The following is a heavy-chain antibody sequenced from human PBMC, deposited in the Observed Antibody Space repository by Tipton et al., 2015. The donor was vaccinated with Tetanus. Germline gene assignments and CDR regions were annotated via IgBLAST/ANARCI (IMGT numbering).Heavy chain of an antibody. CDR3: VSGSALDY. CDR2: ISSTSSYM. CDR1: GFVFSSYT. V-gene: IGHV3-21*01. D-gene: IGHD6-25*01. J-gene: IGHJ4*02. Sequence: SLRLSCAVSGFVFSSYTMNWVRQAPGMGLEWVASISSTSSYMYYADSVKGRFTISRDNAKNSLFLEMNSLRGDDTAVYFCVSGSALDYWGQGTLITVSS.